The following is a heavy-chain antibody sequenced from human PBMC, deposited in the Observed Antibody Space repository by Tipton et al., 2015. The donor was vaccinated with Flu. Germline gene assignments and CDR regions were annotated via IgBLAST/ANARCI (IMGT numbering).Heavy chain of an antibody. V-gene: IGHV4-4*07. CDR2: IYTSGST. CDR3: ARYSSSWSHYGMDV. D-gene: IGHD6-13*01. CDR1: GGSISSYY. J-gene: IGHJ6*02. Sequence: TLSLTCTVSGGSISSYYWSWIRQPAGKGLEWIGRIYTSGSTNYNPSLKSRVTMSVDTSKNQFPLKLSSVTAADTAVYYCARYSSSWSHYGMDVWGQGTTVTVSS.